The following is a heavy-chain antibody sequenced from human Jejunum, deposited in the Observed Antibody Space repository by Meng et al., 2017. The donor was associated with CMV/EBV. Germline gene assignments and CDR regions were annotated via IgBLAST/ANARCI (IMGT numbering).Heavy chain of an antibody. D-gene: IGHD3-10*01. CDR2: IYYSGST. V-gene: IGHV4-39*07. Sequence: QLQLQESGPGLVKPSATLAPTCTVSGGSISSRSYYWGWIRQPPGKGLEWIGSIYYSGSTYYNPSLKSRVTISVDTSKNQFFLKLSSVTAADAAVYHCLRGSGGSVWGQGTLVTVSS. J-gene: IGHJ1*01. CDR3: LRGSGGSV. CDR1: GGSISSRSYY.